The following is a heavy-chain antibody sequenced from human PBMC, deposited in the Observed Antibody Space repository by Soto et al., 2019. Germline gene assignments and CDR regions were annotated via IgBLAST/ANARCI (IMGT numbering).Heavy chain of an antibody. CDR1: GYTFTSHD. Sequence: ASVKVSCKASGYTFTSHDINWVREATGQGLEWMGWLNPHNGKTGYAQRFQGRVTMTWNATTGTVYLELSSLRSEDTAMYYRARVSSIAARRSFDSWGQGTLVTVSS. V-gene: IGHV1-8*01. CDR2: LNPHNGKT. D-gene: IGHD6-6*01. CDR3: ARVSSIAARRSFDS. J-gene: IGHJ4*02.